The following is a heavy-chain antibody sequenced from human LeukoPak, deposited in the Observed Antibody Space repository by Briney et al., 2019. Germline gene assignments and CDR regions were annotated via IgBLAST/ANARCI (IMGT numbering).Heavy chain of an antibody. D-gene: IGHD3-3*01. Sequence: SETLSLTCTVSGGSISSSSYYWGWIRQPPGKGLEWIGSIYYSGSTYYNPSLKSRVTISVDTSKNQFSLKLSSVTAADTAVYYCARHIKRSPYRVHYDFWSGPPPDYWGQGTLVTVSS. CDR3: ARHIKRSPYRVHYDFWSGPPPDY. V-gene: IGHV4-39*01. J-gene: IGHJ4*02. CDR2: IYYSGST. CDR1: GGSISSSSYY.